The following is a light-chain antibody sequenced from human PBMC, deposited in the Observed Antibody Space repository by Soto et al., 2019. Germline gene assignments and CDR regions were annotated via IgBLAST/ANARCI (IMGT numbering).Light chain of an antibody. J-gene: IGKJ5*01. CDR3: QQRNSWPPIT. V-gene: IGKV3-11*01. CDR1: QSARTY. CDR2: DAS. Sequence: EIVLTQSPVTLSLSPGERATFSCRASQSARTYLAWYQVKPGQAPRLLIYDASSRASGVPARFSGSGSGTDFTLTISSLEPEDFALYYCQQRNSWPPITFGQGTRLEIK.